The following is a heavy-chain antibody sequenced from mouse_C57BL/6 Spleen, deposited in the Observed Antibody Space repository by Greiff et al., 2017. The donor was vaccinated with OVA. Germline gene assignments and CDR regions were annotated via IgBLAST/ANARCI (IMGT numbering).Heavy chain of an antibody. J-gene: IGHJ2*01. D-gene: IGHD1-3*01. CDR2: IDPENGDT. Sequence: VQLKESGAELVRPGASVKLSCTASGFNIKDDYMHWVKQRPEQGLEWIGWIDPENGDTEYASKFQGKATITADTSSNTAYLQLSSLTSEDTAVYYCTTGLTPYYFDYWGQGTTLTVSS. V-gene: IGHV14-4*01. CDR1: GFNIKDDY. CDR3: TTGLTPYYFDY.